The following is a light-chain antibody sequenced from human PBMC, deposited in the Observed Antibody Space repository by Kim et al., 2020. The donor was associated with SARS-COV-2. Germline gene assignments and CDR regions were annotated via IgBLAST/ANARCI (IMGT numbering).Light chain of an antibody. Sequence: SYELTQPPSVSVSPGQTASITCSGDKLGDKYACWYQQKPGQSPVLVIYQDSKRPSGIPERFSGSNSGKTATLTISGTQAMDEADYYCKAWDSSFVVFGGGTQLTFL. CDR2: QDS. V-gene: IGLV3-1*01. CDR1: KLGDKY. CDR3: KAWDSSFVV. J-gene: IGLJ2*01.